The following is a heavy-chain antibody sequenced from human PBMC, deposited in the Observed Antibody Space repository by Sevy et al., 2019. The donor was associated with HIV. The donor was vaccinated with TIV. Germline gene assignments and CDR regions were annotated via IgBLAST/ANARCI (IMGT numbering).Heavy chain of an antibody. CDR1: GFTFSSYA. J-gene: IGHJ6*02. Sequence: GGSLRLSCAASGFTFSSYAMHWVRQAPGKGLEWVAVISYDGSNKYYADSVKGRFTISRDNSKNTLYLQMNSLRAEDTAVYYCASDRNRRTGYSSGWYYYYYGMDVWGQGTTVTVSS. CDR3: ASDRNRRTGYSSGWYYYYYGMDV. D-gene: IGHD6-19*01. V-gene: IGHV3-30*04. CDR2: ISYDGSNK.